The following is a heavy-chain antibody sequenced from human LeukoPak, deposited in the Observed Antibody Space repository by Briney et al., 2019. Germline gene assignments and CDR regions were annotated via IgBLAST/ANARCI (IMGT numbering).Heavy chain of an antibody. D-gene: IGHD4-17*01. CDR1: GFTFKSYT. CDR2: LSGGGDLT. V-gene: IGHV3-23*01. CDR3: AKASTMTTGGYFDY. J-gene: IGHJ4*02. Sequence: PGGSLRLSCAASGFTFKSYTMAWVRQAPGKGLDWVSSLSGGGDLTYYADSVKGRFTISRDNSRNILYLQMNSLRAEDMALYYCAKASTMTTGGYFDYWGQGTLVTVSS.